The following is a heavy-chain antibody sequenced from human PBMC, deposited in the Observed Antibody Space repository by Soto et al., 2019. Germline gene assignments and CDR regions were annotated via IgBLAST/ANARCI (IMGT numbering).Heavy chain of an antibody. J-gene: IGHJ4*02. Sequence: QVQLVQSGAEEKKPGASVKVSCTTSGYTFSSYAIHWVRQAPGQGLEWMGWINPGNANTKNSQTFQGRVTITSDTSAGTAYMELSRLTSEDTSVYYCASVDGTDWGQGTLVTDSS. V-gene: IGHV1-3*05. CDR1: GYTFSSYA. CDR2: INPGNANT. CDR3: ASVDGTD. D-gene: IGHD5-12*01.